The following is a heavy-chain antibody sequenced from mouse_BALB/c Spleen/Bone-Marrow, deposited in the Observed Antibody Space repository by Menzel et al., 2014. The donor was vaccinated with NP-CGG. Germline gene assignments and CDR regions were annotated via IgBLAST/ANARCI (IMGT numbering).Heavy chain of an antibody. V-gene: IGHV1S135*01. D-gene: IGHD2-1*01. CDR2: IDPYNGCT. CDR3: ASYGNYGWFAY. Sequence: VQLQQSGPELVKPGASVKVSCKASGYAFTSYNMYWVKQSHGKSLEWIGYIDPYNGCTNYYQKFKGKATLTVDKSSSTAYMHLNSLTSEDSAVYYCASYGNYGWFAYWGQGTLVTVSA. J-gene: IGHJ3*01. CDR1: GYAFTSYN.